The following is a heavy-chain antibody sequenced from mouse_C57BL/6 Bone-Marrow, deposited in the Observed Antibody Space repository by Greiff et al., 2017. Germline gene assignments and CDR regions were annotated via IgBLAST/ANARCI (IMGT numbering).Heavy chain of an antibody. V-gene: IGHV1-26*01. J-gene: IGHJ4*01. CDR3: ARAMYYGSSYYAMDY. Sequence: EVQLQQSGPELVKPGASVKISCKASGYTFTDYYMNWVKQSHGKSLEWIGDINPNNGGTSYNQKFKGKVTLTVDKSYSTAYMELRRLTSEDTAIYYCARAMYYGSSYYAMDYWGQGTSVTVSS. D-gene: IGHD1-1*01. CDR1: GYTFTDYY. CDR2: INPNNGGT.